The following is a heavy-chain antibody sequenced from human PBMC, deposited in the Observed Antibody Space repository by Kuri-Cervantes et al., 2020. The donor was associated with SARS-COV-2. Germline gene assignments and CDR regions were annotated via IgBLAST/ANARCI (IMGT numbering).Heavy chain of an antibody. V-gene: IGHV4-34*01. J-gene: IGHJ3*02. CDR2: INHSGST. D-gene: IGHD1-26*01. Sequence: SQTLSLTCAVYGGSFSGYYWSWIRQPPGKGLEWIGEINHSGSTNYNPSLKSRVTISVDTSKNQFSLQLNSVTPEDTAVYYCARALGWEPIFEAFDIWGQGTMVTVSS. CDR1: GGSFSGYY. CDR3: ARALGWEPIFEAFDI.